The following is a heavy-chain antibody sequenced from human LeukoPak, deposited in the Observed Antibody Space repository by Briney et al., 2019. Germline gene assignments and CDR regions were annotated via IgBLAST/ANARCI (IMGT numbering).Heavy chain of an antibody. V-gene: IGHV1-8*01. J-gene: IGHJ4*02. CDR2: MNPNTGNT. CDR1: GYTFTSYD. CDR3: AKRGYSYGDFDY. Sequence: RASVKVFCKASGYTFTSYDINWVRQATGQGLEWMGWMNPNTGNTGYAQKFQGRVTMTRNTSISTAYMELSSLRSEDTAVYYCAKRGYSYGDFDYWGQGTLVTVSS. D-gene: IGHD5-18*01.